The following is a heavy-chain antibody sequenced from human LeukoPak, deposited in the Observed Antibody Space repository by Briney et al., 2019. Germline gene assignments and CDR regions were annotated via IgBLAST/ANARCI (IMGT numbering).Heavy chain of an antibody. CDR2: INHSGST. V-gene: IGHV4-34*01. D-gene: IGHD6-13*01. Sequence: SETLSLTCAVYGGSFSGYYWSWIRQPPGKGLEWIGEINHSGSTNYNPSLKSRVTISVDTSKNQFSLKLSSVTAADTAVYYCARGPDSSSWYFDYWGQGTLVTVSS. CDR3: ARGPDSSSWYFDY. J-gene: IGHJ4*02. CDR1: GGSFSGYY.